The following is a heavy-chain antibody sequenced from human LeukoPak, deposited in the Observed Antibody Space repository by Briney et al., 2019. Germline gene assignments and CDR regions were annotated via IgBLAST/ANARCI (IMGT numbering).Heavy chain of an antibody. V-gene: IGHV3-23*01. CDR2: ISGDAGGI. D-gene: IGHD2-2*01. CDR3: AKVNWCSASCADA. J-gene: IGHJ4*02. Sequence: GGSLRLSCAASGFMFSNDDMNWVRQAPGKGLEWVSGISGDAGGIHYAGSVRGRFTISRDNSKNTLSLQMNSLRAEDTAVYYCAKVNWCSASCADAWGQGTLVTVSS. CDR1: GFMFSNDD.